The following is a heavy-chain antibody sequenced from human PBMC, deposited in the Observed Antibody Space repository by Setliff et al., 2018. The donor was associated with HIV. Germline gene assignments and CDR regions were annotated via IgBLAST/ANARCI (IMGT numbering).Heavy chain of an antibody. CDR3: ARDTTDDNSIFPY. J-gene: IGHJ4*02. Sequence: GGSLRLSCAASGFTFSNNNMHWVRQTPGKGLEWVACIQYDGDTKYYADSVKGRFTISRDNSKNTLYLQMNSLRAEDTAVYYCARDTTDDNSIFPYWGQGTLVTVSS. CDR1: GFTFSNNN. CDR2: IQYDGDTK. D-gene: IGHD3-9*01. V-gene: IGHV3-30*02.